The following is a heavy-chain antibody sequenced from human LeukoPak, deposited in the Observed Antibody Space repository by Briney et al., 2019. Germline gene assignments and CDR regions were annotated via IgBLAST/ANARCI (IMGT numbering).Heavy chain of an antibody. D-gene: IGHD6-13*01. J-gene: IGHJ4*02. V-gene: IGHV3-30*04. CDR2: ISYDGSNK. CDR3: AKDQREYSSSWCDY. CDR1: GFTFSSYA. Sequence: GGSLRLSCAASGFTFSSYAMHWVRQAPGKGLEWVAVISYDGSNKCYADSVKGRFTISRDNSKNTLYLQMNSLRAEDTAVYYCAKDQREYSSSWCDYWGQGTLVTVSS.